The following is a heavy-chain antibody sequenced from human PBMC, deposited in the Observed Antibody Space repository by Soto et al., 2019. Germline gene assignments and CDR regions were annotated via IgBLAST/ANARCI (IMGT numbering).Heavy chain of an antibody. Sequence: QITLKESGPTLVKPTQTLTLTCTFSGFSVSTSGVGVAWIRQPPGKALEWLALIYWDGDERYRPFLQSTVTITKDTSKNQVVLTMTNMDPVDTATYYGAYKGGRGTGMDVWGQGTTVTVSS. CDR2: IYWDGDE. J-gene: IGHJ6*02. D-gene: IGHD2-15*01. V-gene: IGHV2-5*02. CDR3: AYKGGRGTGMDV. CDR1: GFSVSTSGVG.